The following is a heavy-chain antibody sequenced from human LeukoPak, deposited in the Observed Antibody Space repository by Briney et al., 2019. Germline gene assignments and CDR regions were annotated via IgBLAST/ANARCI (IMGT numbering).Heavy chain of an antibody. D-gene: IGHD3-10*01. V-gene: IGHV4-34*01. CDR2: INHSGST. Sequence: SETLSLTCAVYGGSFSGYYLSWIRQPPGKGLEWIGEINHSGSTNYNPSLKSRVTISVDTSENQFSLKLSSVTAADTAVYYCARGRGYYGSGRGYWYFDLWGRGTLVTVSS. J-gene: IGHJ2*01. CDR3: ARGRGYYGSGRGYWYFDL. CDR1: GGSFSGYY.